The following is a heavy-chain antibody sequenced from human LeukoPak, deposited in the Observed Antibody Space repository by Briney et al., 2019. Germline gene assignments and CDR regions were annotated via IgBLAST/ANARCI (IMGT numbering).Heavy chain of an antibody. CDR1: GFTFSDYY. J-gene: IGHJ3*02. CDR2: ISRSSSYT. CDR3: ARVFVGSSGYYAVGGAFDI. Sequence: GGSLRLSCAASGFTFSDYYMSWIRQAPGKGLEWVSYISRSSSYTNYADSVKGRFTISRDNAKNSLYLQMNSLRAEDTAVYYCARVFVGSSGYYAVGGAFDIWGQGTMVTVCS. V-gene: IGHV3-11*05. D-gene: IGHD3-22*01.